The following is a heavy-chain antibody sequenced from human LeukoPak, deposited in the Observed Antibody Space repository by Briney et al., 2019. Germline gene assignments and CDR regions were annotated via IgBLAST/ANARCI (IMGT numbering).Heavy chain of an antibody. J-gene: IGHJ3*02. Sequence: GGSLRLSCAASGFTFSSYAMSWVRQAPGKGLEWVSAISGSGGSTYYADSVKGRFTISRDNSKNTLYLQMNSLRAEDTAVYYCAKVAYYYDSSGYPKTQFDAFDIWGQGTKVTVSS. D-gene: IGHD3-22*01. CDR1: GFTFSSYA. V-gene: IGHV3-23*01. CDR3: AKVAYYYDSSGYPKTQFDAFDI. CDR2: ISGSGGST.